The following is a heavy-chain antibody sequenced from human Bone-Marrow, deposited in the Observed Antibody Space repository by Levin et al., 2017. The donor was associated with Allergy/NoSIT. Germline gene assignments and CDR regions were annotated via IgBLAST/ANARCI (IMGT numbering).Heavy chain of an antibody. Sequence: GESLKISCAASGFTFNGYTMNWVRQAPGKGLEWVSLIGGTSTYSYYADSVKGRFTISRDNAENSLYLHMNSLRAEDTAVYYCARGYFDPDKRHLDYWGQGTLVTVSS. CDR1: GFTFNGYT. CDR3: ARGYFDPDKRHLDY. V-gene: IGHV3-21*01. CDR2: IGGTSTYS. J-gene: IGHJ4*02. D-gene: IGHD3-22*01.